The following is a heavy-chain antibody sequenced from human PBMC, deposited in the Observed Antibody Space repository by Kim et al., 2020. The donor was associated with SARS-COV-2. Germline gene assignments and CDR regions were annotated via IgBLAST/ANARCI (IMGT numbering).Heavy chain of an antibody. CDR2: ISSSSSPI. CDR3: AREGQCVSLYYYCMDV. CDR1: GFTFSYYS. V-gene: IGHV3-48*02. D-gene: IGHD6-19*01. Sequence: GGSLRLSCAASGFTFSYYSMNWVRQAPGKGLEWVSYISSSSSPIYYADAVKGRFTVSRDNAKNSLYLQMHSLSDEDTAVYDCAREGQCVSLYYYCMDVWG. J-gene: IGHJ6*01.